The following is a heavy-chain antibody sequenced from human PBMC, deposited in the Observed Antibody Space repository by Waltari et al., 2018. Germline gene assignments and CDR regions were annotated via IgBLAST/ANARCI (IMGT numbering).Heavy chain of an antibody. Sequence: QVQLVQSGAEVKKPGSSVKVSCKASGGTFSSYTISWVRQAPGQGLDWMGRIIPLLTIPTYAQKFQGRVTITADKSTSTAYMELSSLRSEDTAVYYCARADDSSGYYQGDDAFDIWGQGTMVTVSS. D-gene: IGHD3-22*01. CDR1: GGTFSSYT. CDR2: IIPLLTIP. J-gene: IGHJ3*02. V-gene: IGHV1-69*02. CDR3: ARADDSSGYYQGDDAFDI.